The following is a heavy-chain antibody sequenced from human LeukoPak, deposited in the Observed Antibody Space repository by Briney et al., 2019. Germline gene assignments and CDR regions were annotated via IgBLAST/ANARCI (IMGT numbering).Heavy chain of an antibody. V-gene: IGHV3-7*04. J-gene: IGHJ4*02. CDR2: IKQDGSEK. Sequence: PGGSLRLSCAASGFTFSSYWMSWVRQAPGKGLEWVANIKQDGSEKYYVDSVKGRFTISRDNAKNSLYLQMNSLRAEGTAVYYCARAGYNQDFDYWGQGTLVTVSS. CDR3: ARAGYNQDFDY. D-gene: IGHD5-12*01. CDR1: GFTFSSYW.